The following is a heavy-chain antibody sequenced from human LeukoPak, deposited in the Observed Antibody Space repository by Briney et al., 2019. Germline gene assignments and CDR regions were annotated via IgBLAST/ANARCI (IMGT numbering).Heavy chain of an antibody. V-gene: IGHV3-23*01. Sequence: PGGSLRLSCAASGFTFSSYAMSWVRQAPGKGLEWVSAISGGGSPYSADSVKGRFTISRDNSKNTLYLQMSSLRAEDTAVYYCVKGAILSSSLHDNYFDYWGQGTLVTVSS. CDR2: ISGGGSP. D-gene: IGHD3-3*01. CDR1: GFTFSSYA. CDR3: VKGAILSSSLHDNYFDY. J-gene: IGHJ4*02.